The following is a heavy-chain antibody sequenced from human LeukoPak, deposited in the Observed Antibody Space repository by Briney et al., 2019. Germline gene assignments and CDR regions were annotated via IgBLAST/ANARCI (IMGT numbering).Heavy chain of an antibody. J-gene: IGHJ3*02. V-gene: IGHV3-48*01. D-gene: IGHD4-17*01. Sequence: GGSLRPSCAASRFTFSTYSMNWVRQAPGRGLEWVSYISSTSTNIYYKDSVKGRFTISRDNAKNSLYLHMTSLRAEDTAVYYCVRNDGDDAFDIWGQGTMVTVSS. CDR1: RFTFSTYS. CDR3: VRNDGDDAFDI. CDR2: ISSTSTNI.